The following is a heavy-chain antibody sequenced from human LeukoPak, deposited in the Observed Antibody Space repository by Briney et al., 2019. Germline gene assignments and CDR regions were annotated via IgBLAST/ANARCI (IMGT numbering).Heavy chain of an antibody. CDR1: GGSIRSYY. V-gene: IGHV4-59*01. CDR3: ARVTGYTIEDYFDY. D-gene: IGHD3-9*01. J-gene: IGHJ4*02. CDR2: IYYSGST. Sequence: SETLSFTCTVSGGSIRSYYWSWIRKPPGKGLEWIGYIYYSGSTNYNPSLKSRVTISVKTAKNQFSLKLRSVTAADTAVYYCARVTGYTIEDYFDYWGQGTLVTVSS.